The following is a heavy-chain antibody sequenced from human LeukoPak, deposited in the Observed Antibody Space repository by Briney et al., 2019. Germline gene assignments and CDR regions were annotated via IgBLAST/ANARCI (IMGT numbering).Heavy chain of an antibody. CDR1: GFTFSSYS. CDR3: ARDSNYNYWSGSGY. CDR2: ISTSSVYT. D-gene: IGHD3-3*01. Sequence: GGSLRLSCAASGFTFSSYSMNWVRQAPGKGLEWVSSISTSSVYTYYTDSVKGRFSISRDNAKNSLFLQMSSLRAEDTAVYYCARDSNYNYWSGSGYWGQGTLVTVSS. J-gene: IGHJ4*02. V-gene: IGHV3-21*01.